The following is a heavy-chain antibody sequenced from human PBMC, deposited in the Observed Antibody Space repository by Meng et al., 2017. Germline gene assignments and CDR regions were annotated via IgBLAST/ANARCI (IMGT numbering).Heavy chain of an antibody. CDR2: IWYDGSNK. J-gene: IGHJ3*02. CDR3: ARDVSGSGSYYDAFDI. D-gene: IGHD3-10*01. Sequence: GGSLRLSCAASGFTFSSYGMHWVRQAPGKGLEWVAVIWYDGSNKYYADSVKGRFTISRDNSKNTLYLQMNSLRAEDTAVYYCARDVSGSGSYYDAFDIWGQGTMVTV. V-gene: IGHV3-33*01. CDR1: GFTFSSYG.